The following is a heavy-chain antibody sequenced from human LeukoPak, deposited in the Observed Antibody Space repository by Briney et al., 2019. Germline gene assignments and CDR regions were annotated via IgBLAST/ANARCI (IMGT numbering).Heavy chain of an antibody. CDR3: ARGTGNAFDI. CDR1: GGSISSGSYD. Sequence: SETLSLTCTVSGGSISSGSYDWSWIRQPAGRGLDWIGRVYTSGSTNYNPSLKSRVTISVDASKNQFSLKLTSVTAADTAVYYCARGTGNAFDIWGQGTMVTVSS. J-gene: IGHJ3*02. D-gene: IGHD1-14*01. V-gene: IGHV4-61*02. CDR2: VYTSGST.